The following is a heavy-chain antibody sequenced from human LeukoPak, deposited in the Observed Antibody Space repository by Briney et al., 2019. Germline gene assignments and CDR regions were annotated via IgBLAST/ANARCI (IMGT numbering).Heavy chain of an antibody. V-gene: IGHV3-7*01. CDR2: IKQDGSEK. Sequence: PGGSLRLSCAASGFTFSSYAMSWVRQAPGKGLEWVANIKQDGSEKYYVDSVKGRFTISRDNAKNSLYLQMNSLRAEDTAVYYCASRYNWNDEYYYYYGMDVWGQGTTVTVSS. CDR1: GFTFSSYA. CDR3: ASRYNWNDEYYYYYGMDV. J-gene: IGHJ6*02. D-gene: IGHD1-20*01.